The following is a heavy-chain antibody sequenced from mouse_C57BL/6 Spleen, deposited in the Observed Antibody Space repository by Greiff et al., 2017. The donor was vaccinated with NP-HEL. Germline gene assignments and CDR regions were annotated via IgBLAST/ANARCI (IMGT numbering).Heavy chain of an antibody. CDR3: FYAMDY. Sequence: VKLQQSGPELVKPGASVKISCKASGYAFSSSWMNWVQQRPGKGLEWIGRIYPGDGDTNYNGKFKGKATLTADKSSSTAYMQLSSLTSEDSAVYFCFYAMDYWGQGTSVTVSS. CDR2: IYPGDGDT. CDR1: GYAFSSSW. J-gene: IGHJ4*01. V-gene: IGHV1-82*01.